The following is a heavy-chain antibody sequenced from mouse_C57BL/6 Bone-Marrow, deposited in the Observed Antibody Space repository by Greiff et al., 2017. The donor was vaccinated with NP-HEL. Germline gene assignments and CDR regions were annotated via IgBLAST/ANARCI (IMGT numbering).Heavy chain of an antibody. CDR2: ISSGSSTI. CDR3: ARWLRYAMDY. V-gene: IGHV5-17*01. CDR1: GFTFSDYG. J-gene: IGHJ4*01. D-gene: IGHD1-2*01. Sequence: EVKLMESGGGLVKPGGSLKLSCAASGFTFSDYGMHWVRQAPEKGLEWVAYISSGSSTIYYADTVKGRFTISRDNAKNTLFLQMTSLRSEDTAMYYCARWLRYAMDYWGQGTSVTVSS.